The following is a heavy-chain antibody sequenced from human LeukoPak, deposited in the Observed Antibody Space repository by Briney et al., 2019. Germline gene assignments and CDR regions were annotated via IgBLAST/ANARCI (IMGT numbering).Heavy chain of an antibody. CDR1: GFTFSSYD. V-gene: IGHV3-13*01. Sequence: GGSLRLSCAASGFTFSSYDMHWVRQATGKGLEWVSAISAAGDTYYLDSVKGRFTISRENAKNSLYLQMNSLRAGDTAVYYCVALGDRVYWGQGTLVTVSS. D-gene: IGHD2-21*02. CDR3: VALGDRVY. CDR2: ISAAGDT. J-gene: IGHJ4*02.